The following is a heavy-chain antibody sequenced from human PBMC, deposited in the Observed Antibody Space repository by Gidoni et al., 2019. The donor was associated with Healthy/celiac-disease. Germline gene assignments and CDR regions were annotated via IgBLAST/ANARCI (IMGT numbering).Heavy chain of an antibody. J-gene: IGHJ4*02. CDR3: ASCRYYYDSSGYYYVGFDY. Sequence: QVQLVQSGAEVKKPGSSVKVSCKASGGTFSSYAISWVRQAPGQGLEWMGGIIPIFGTANYAQKFQGRVTITADESTSTAYMELSSLRSEDTAVYYFASCRYYYDSSGYYYVGFDYWGQGTLVTVSS. V-gene: IGHV1-69*01. D-gene: IGHD3-22*01. CDR2: IIPIFGTA. CDR1: GGTFSSYA.